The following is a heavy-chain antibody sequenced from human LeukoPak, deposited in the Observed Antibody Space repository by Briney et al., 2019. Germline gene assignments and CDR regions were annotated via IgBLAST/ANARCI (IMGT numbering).Heavy chain of an antibody. CDR2: ISYRGST. CDR3: ARISQSSGGFYN. Sequence: PSETLSLTCTVSGGSISNSGGFYWSWIRQHPGDGLEWIGFISYRGSTYYNPSLKSRVSMSVDTSRSQFSLRLTSVTDEDTAVYYCARISQSSGGFYNWGQGTLVTVSS. CDR1: GGSISNSGGFY. J-gene: IGHJ4*02. D-gene: IGHD3-22*01. V-gene: IGHV4-31*02.